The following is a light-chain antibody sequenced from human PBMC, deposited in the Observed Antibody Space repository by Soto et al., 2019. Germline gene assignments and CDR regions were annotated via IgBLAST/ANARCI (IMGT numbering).Light chain of an antibody. J-gene: IGLJ3*02. CDR2: GNN. CDR3: QSYDSSLSGWV. CDR1: SSDIGAHYD. V-gene: IGLV1-40*01. Sequence: QSVLTQPPSVSGAPGQRATISCTGGSSDIGAHYDVHWYQQLPGTAPKLLIYGNNNRPSGVPDRFSGSKSGTSASLAITGLQAEDEADYYCQSYDSSLSGWVFGGGTKLTVL.